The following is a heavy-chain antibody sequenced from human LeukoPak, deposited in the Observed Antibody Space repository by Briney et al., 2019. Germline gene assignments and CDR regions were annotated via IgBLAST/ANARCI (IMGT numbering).Heavy chain of an antibody. V-gene: IGHV3-23*01. CDR3: AKDGNDSSGSDAFDI. CDR1: GFTFRTYA. D-gene: IGHD3-22*01. J-gene: IGHJ3*02. Sequence: GGSLRLSCAASGFTFRTYAMNWVRQAPGKGLEWVSSIGSGGGSNTYYADSVKGRFTISRDNSKNTLYLQMNSLRAEDTAVYYCAKDGNDSSGSDAFDIWGQGTMVTVSS. CDR2: IGSGGGSNT.